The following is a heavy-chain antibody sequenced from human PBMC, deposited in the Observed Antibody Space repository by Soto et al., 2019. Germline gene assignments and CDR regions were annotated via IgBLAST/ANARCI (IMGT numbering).Heavy chain of an antibody. Sequence: GGSLRLSCAASGFAFSTFSMHWVRQAPGKGLEWVSSIGTRGDIYYADSVKGRFTISRDNAKNSLSLQMNSLRAEDTGVYYCARDLGTTMVRGVIMYYYYYGMDVWGQGTTVTVSS. J-gene: IGHJ6*02. CDR1: GFAFSTFS. D-gene: IGHD3-10*01. V-gene: IGHV3-21*01. CDR2: IGTRGDI. CDR3: ARDLGTTMVRGVIMYYYYYGMDV.